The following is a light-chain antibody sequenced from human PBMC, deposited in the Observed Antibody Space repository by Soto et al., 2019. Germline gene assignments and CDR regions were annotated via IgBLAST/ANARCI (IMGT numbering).Light chain of an antibody. CDR2: DVT. Sequence: QSALTQPPSAFGSPGQSVTISCTGTSSDIGGYNYVSWYQQHPGKAPKLIIYDVTKRPSGVPDRFSGSKSGNTASLTVSGLQAEDEADYYCSSYAGSNNYVFGTGTKLTVL. V-gene: IGLV2-8*01. J-gene: IGLJ1*01. CDR1: SSDIGGYNY. CDR3: SSYAGSNNYV.